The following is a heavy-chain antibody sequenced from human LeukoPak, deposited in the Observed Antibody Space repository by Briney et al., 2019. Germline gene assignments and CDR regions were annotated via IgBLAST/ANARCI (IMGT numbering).Heavy chain of an antibody. D-gene: IGHD3-10*01. J-gene: IGHJ4*02. CDR1: GYTFTGYY. CDR2: INPNSGCT. V-gene: IGHV1-2*02. CDR3: ARGHKVYCSGSYYFPPYNLDY. Sequence: ASVKVSCKASGYTFTGYYMHWVRQAPGQALGWRGWINPNSGCTNYAQKFQGRVTMTRDTFITTAYMELSRLRSDDTAVYYCARGHKVYCSGSYYFPPYNLDYWGQGTLVTVSS.